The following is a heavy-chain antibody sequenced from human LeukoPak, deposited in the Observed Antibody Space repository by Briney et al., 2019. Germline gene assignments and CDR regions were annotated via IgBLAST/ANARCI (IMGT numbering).Heavy chain of an antibody. J-gene: IGHJ4*02. CDR3: AREREEGSGYYGY. V-gene: IGHV3-21*01. CDR2: ISSSSYI. D-gene: IGHD3-22*01. Sequence: GGSLRLSCAASGFTFSSYSMNWVRQAPGKGLEWVSSISSSSYIYYAGSVKGRFTLSRDNAKNSLYLQMNSLRAEDTAVYYCAREREEGSGYYGYWGQGTLVTVSS. CDR1: GFTFSSYS.